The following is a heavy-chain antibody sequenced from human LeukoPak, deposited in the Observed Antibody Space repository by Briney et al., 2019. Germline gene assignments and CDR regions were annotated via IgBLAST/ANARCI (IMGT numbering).Heavy chain of an antibody. Sequence: MPSETLSLTCTVSGGSISGYYWSWIRQPAGKGLEWIGRIYTSGSTNYNPSLKSRVTMSVDTSKNQFSLKLSSVTAADTAVYYCARGHSPVTTKVSYFQHWGQGTLVTVSS. V-gene: IGHV4-4*07. CDR1: GGSISGYY. D-gene: IGHD4-17*01. CDR3: ARGHSPVTTKVSYFQH. J-gene: IGHJ1*01. CDR2: IYTSGST.